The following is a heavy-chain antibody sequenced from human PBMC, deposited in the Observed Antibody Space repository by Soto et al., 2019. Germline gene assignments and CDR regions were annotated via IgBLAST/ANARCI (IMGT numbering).Heavy chain of an antibody. CDR3: ARGLWYGEPYFHH. Sequence: GGSLRLSCAASGFTFNTYGIHWVRQAPGKGLEWVAIIWYDGTKKYYADSVKGRFTISRDNSKNTVDLQMDTLRAEDTALYYCARGLWYGEPYFHHWGQGALVTVYS. V-gene: IGHV3-33*01. CDR1: GFTFNTYG. D-gene: IGHD3-10*01. CDR2: IWYDGTKK. J-gene: IGHJ4*02.